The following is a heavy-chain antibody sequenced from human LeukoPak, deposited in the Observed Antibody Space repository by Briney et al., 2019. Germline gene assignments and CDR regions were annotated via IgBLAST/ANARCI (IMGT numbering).Heavy chain of an antibody. CDR1: GFTFSNYA. D-gene: IGHD3-22*01. V-gene: IGHV3-23*01. CDR2: IGSGGTT. CDR3: AKYFYDSSTYSFDY. Sequence: VGSLRLSCAASGFTFSNYAMSWVRQAPGKGLEWVSSIGSGGTTHYAASVKGRFTISRDNSKNTLFLQMNSLRAEDTAVYYCAKYFYDSSTYSFDYWGQGTLVTLSS. J-gene: IGHJ4*02.